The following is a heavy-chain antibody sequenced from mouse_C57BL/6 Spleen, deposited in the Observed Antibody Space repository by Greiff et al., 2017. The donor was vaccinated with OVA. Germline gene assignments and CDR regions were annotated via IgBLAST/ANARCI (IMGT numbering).Heavy chain of an antibody. CDR3: ARVYGNHYLDY. Sequence: VQLQQPGAELAKPGASVKMSCKASGYTFTSYWITWVKQRPGQGLEWIGDIYPGSGSTNYNEKFKSKATLTADTSSSTAYMQLSSLTSEDSAVYYYARVYGNHYLDYWGQGTTLTVSS. CDR1: GYTFTSYW. J-gene: IGHJ2*01. V-gene: IGHV1-55*01. CDR2: IYPGSGST. D-gene: IGHD1-1*01.